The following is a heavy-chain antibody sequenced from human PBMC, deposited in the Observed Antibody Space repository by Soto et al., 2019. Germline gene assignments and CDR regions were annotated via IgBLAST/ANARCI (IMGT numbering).Heavy chain of an antibody. J-gene: IGHJ6*02. CDR3: ASPYYGGSSDYYGMDV. CDR2: IYPGDSDT. CDR1: GYSFTSYW. Sequence: GESLKISCKGSGYSFTSYWIVWVRQMPGKGLEWMGIIYPGDSDTRYSPSFQGQVTISADKSISTAYLQWSSLKASDTAMYYCASPYYGGSSDYYGMDVWGQGTTVTVSS. D-gene: IGHD4-17*01. V-gene: IGHV5-51*01.